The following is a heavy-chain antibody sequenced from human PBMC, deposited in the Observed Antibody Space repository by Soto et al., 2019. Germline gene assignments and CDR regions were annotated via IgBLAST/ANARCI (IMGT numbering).Heavy chain of an antibody. CDR1: GVTFSTSA. V-gene: IGHV3-23*01. J-gene: IGHJ4*02. Sequence: DVQLLESGGGLVQPGGSLRLSCIASGVTFSTSAMSWVRQAPGKGLEWVSGLTGSGGTTFYADSVKGRFTISRDNSNNTLYLEMNSLRAEDTAVYYCAKQRADFGSGSDTYYFDYWGQGTLVTVSS. D-gene: IGHD3-10*01. CDR3: AKQRADFGSGSDTYYFDY. CDR2: LTGSGGTT.